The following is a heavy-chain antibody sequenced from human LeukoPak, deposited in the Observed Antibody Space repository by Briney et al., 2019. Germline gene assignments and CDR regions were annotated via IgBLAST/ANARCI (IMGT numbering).Heavy chain of an antibody. CDR3: ARHGRMVIMSKFSTGIDQ. CDR1: DGSFSNYY. J-gene: IGHJ4*02. V-gene: IGHV4-59*08. D-gene: IGHD2-8*01. Sequence: SETLSLTCTVPDGSFSNYYWSWIRQPPGKGLEWIGDIYYTGITNSNPSLKSRVTISMDTSKNQFSLNLRSVTAADTAIFYCARHGRMVIMSKFSTGIDQWGKETLVSVS. CDR2: IYYTGIT.